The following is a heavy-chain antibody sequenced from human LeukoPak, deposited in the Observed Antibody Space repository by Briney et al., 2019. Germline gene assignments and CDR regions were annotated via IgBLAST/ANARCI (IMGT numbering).Heavy chain of an antibody. CDR2: IKQDGSEK. Sequence: GGSLRLSCAASGFTFSSYGMHWVRQAPRRGLEWVANIKQDGSEKNYVDSVKGRFTISRDNAKNSVYLLLNSLTPEDTAVYYCARDLRAGGTWSYGVYFDLWGRGTLVTVSS. D-gene: IGHD4-17*01. V-gene: IGHV3-7*01. J-gene: IGHJ2*01. CDR1: GFTFSSYG. CDR3: ARDLRAGGTWSYGVYFDL.